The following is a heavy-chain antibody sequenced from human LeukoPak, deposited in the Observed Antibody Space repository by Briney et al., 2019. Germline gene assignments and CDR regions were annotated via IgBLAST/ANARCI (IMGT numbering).Heavy chain of an antibody. V-gene: IGHV4-59*12. D-gene: IGHD5-18*01. CDR2: MYHSGST. CDR1: GGSISSYY. CDR3: ARGQKYSYGYTVTELGSGYFDY. J-gene: IGHJ4*02. Sequence: SETLSLTCTVSGGSISSYYWSWIRQPPGKGLEWIGTMYHSGSTNYNPSLKSRVTISVNTSKNQFSLRLNSVTAADTAVYFCARGQKYSYGYTVTELGSGYFDYWGQGTLVTVSS.